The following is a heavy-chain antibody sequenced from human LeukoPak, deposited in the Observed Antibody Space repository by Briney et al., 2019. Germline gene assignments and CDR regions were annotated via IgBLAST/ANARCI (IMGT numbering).Heavy chain of an antibody. V-gene: IGHV1-2*02. D-gene: IGHD5-24*01. J-gene: IGHJ3*02. Sequence: VRDSCEDSGYTFTGDYMHWVRQAPGEGVGWMGWINPNSGGTNYAQKFQGRVTITRDTATNTVYMELNSLRAEDTAVYYCARVSDGYYDAYDIWGQGTMVTVHS. CDR1: GYTFTGDY. CDR2: INPNSGGT. CDR3: ARVSDGYYDAYDI.